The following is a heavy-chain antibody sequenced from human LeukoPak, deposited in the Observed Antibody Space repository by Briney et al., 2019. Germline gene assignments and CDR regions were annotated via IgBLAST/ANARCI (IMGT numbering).Heavy chain of an antibody. D-gene: IGHD3-9*01. V-gene: IGHV4-30-2*01. J-gene: IGHJ4*02. CDR1: GGSISSGGYS. CDR3: ARGYYDILTGYYRPTYYFDY. Sequence: PSETLSLTCAVSGGSISSGGYSWSWIRQPPGKGLEWIGYIYHSGSTYYNPSLKSRVTISVDRPKNQFSLKLSSVTAADTAVYYCARGYYDILTGYYRPTYYFDYWGQGTLVTVSS. CDR2: IYHSGST.